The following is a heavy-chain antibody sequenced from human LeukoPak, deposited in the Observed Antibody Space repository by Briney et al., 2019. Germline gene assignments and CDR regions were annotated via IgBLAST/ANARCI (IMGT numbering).Heavy chain of an antibody. Sequence: GGSLRLSCTASGFAFSDYAMSWVRQAPGKGLEWVGFIRNKANGGTADYAASVKGGFTISRDDSKTIAYLQMNSLKTEDTAVYYCSRAYSTGWLGINDYWGQGALVTVSS. J-gene: IGHJ4*02. D-gene: IGHD6-13*01. V-gene: IGHV3-49*04. CDR2: IRNKANGGTA. CDR1: GFAFSDYA. CDR3: SRAYSTGWLGINDY.